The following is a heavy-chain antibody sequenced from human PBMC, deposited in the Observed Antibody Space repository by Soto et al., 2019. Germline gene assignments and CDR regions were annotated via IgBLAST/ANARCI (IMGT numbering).Heavy chain of an antibody. CDR3: ARDVPAAIFLSYYYYMDV. CDR1: GYTFTSYG. Sequence: ASVKVSCKASGYTFTSYGISWVRQAPGQGLEWMGWISAYNGNTNYAQKLQGRVTMTTDTSTSTAYMELRSLRSDDTAVYYCARDVPAAIFLSYYYYMDVWGKGTTVTVSS. V-gene: IGHV1-18*01. D-gene: IGHD2-2*01. J-gene: IGHJ6*03. CDR2: ISAYNGNT.